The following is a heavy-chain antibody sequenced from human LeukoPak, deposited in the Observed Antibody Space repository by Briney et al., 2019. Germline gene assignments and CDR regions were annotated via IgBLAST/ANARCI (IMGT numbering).Heavy chain of an antibody. CDR3: ATDSGHYYYGMDV. Sequence: GGSLRLSCAASGFTFSSYSIIWVRQAPGKGLEWVSYISGSGSIISYADSVKGRFSISRDNAKNSLFLQMNSLTVDDTAIYYCATDSGHYYYGMDVWGQGTTVTVSS. J-gene: IGHJ6*02. CDR2: ISGSGSII. V-gene: IGHV3-48*04. D-gene: IGHD6-25*01. CDR1: GFTFSSYS.